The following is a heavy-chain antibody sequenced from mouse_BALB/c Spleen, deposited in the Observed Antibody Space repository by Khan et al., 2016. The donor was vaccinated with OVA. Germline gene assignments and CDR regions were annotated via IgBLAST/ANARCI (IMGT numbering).Heavy chain of an antibody. CDR1: GFTFSSYT. V-gene: IGHV5-9-3*01. D-gene: IGHD2-1*01. Sequence: EVQLVESGGGLVKPGGSLKLSCAASGFTFSSYTMSWVRQTPEKRLEWVASISSGGDYTYYPDSVKGRFTISRDNAKNTLYLQMNSLRSEDTALYYCARSNYGTFAYWGQGTLVTVSA. CDR2: ISSGGDYT. CDR3: ARSNYGTFAY. J-gene: IGHJ3*01.